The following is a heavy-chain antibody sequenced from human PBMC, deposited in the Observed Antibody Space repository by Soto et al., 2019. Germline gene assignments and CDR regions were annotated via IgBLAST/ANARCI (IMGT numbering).Heavy chain of an antibody. D-gene: IGHD3-10*01. CDR3: ASGNYGPGPEGAFDI. Sequence: ASVKVSCKASGYTFTSYCISWVRQAPGQGLEWMGWVSAYNGNTNYAQKLQGRVTMTTDTSTSTAYMELRSLRSDDTAVYYCASGNYGPGPEGAFDIWGQGTMVTVSS. CDR2: VSAYNGNT. V-gene: IGHV1-18*01. J-gene: IGHJ3*02. CDR1: GYTFTSYC.